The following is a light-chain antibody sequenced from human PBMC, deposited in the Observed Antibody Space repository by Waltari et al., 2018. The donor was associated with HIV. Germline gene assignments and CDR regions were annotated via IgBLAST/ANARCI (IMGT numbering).Light chain of an antibody. J-gene: IGKJ2*01. CDR2: HAS. V-gene: IGKV3-20*01. CDR3: QQYGRSPYT. Sequence: EIVLTQSPGTLSLSPGERATLSCRASQSVSSSYLAWYQQEPGQAPRLLIYHASSRATGIPDRFSGSGSGTDFTLTISGLEPEDFAVYSCQQYGRSPYTFGQGTRLEIK. CDR1: QSVSSSY.